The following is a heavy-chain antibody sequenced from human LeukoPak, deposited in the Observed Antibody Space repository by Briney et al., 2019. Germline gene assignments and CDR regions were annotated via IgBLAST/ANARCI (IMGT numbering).Heavy chain of an antibody. CDR1: GFTFSQYW. CDR2: IDPDGSST. V-gene: IGHV3-74*01. CDR3: AREDYSNYAPYFDY. J-gene: IGHJ4*02. D-gene: IGHD4-11*01. Sequence: PGGSLRLSCEASGFTFSQYWMHWVRQAPGKGLVWVSRIDPDGSSTNYADSAKGRFTISRDNAKNTLYLQLNSLRAEDTAVYYCAREDYSNYAPYFDYWGQGTLVTVSS.